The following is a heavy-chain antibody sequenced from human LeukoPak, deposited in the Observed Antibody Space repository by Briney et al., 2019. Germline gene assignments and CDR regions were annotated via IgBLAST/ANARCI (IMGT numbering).Heavy chain of an antibody. Sequence: PSETLSLTCAVYGGSFSGYYWSWIRQPPGKGLEWIGEINHSGSTNYNPSLKSRVTISVDTSKNQFSPKLSSVTAADTAVYYCARSSSSWTLDYWGQGTLVTVSS. CDR2: INHSGST. V-gene: IGHV4-34*01. CDR1: GGSFSGYY. J-gene: IGHJ4*02. D-gene: IGHD6-13*01. CDR3: ARSSSSWTLDY.